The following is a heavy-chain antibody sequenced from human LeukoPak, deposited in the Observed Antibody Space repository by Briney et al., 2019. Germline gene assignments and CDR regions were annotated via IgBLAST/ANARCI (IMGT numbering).Heavy chain of an antibody. J-gene: IGHJ4*02. CDR3: QSRFLEWLLDY. D-gene: IGHD3-3*01. V-gene: IGHV4-39*01. Sequence: SETLSLTCTVSGGSISSNNYHWGWIRQPPGKGLEWIGNIYYSGSTYYNPSLKSRVSISVDTSKNQFSLKLSSVTAADTAVYYCQSRFLEWLLDYWGQGTLVTVSS. CDR1: GGSISSNNYH. CDR2: IYYSGST.